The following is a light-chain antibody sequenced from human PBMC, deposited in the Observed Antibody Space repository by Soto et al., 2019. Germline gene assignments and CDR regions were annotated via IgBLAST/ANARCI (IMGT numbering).Light chain of an antibody. Sequence: QAVVTQEPSLTVSQGGTVTLTFGSSTGAVTSGHYPYWFQQKPGQAPRTLIYDTSNKHSWPPARFSGSLLGGKAALTLSGAQPEDEAEYYCLLSFSGAQVVFGGGTQLTVL. CDR2: DTS. V-gene: IGLV7-46*01. J-gene: IGLJ2*01. CDR1: TGAVTSGHY. CDR3: LLSFSGAQVV.